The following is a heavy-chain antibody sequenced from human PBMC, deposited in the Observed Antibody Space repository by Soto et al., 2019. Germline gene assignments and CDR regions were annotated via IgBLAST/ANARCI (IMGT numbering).Heavy chain of an antibody. Sequence: QVQLVQSGAEVKKPGSSVKVSCKASGGTFSSYASSWVRQAPGQGLEWMGGIIPIFGTANYAQKFQGRVTITADESTSTAYMELSSLRSEDTAVYYCARGEWTTYYGDYVFDGFAIWGQGTMVTVSS. CDR3: ARGEWTTYYGDYVFDGFAI. CDR2: IIPIFGTA. D-gene: IGHD4-17*01. CDR1: GGTFSSYA. V-gene: IGHV1-69*01. J-gene: IGHJ3*02.